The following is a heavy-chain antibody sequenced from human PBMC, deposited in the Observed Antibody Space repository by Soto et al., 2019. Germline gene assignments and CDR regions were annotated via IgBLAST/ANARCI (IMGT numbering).Heavy chain of an antibody. Sequence: RWSLRLSCSASVFTGSSNYMSWFRQAPGKGLEWVSVIYSGGSTYYADSVKGRFTISRDNSKNTLYLQMNSLRAEDTAVYYCARFIESNYYGSGSYYKAFDYWGQGTLVTVSS. CDR2: IYSGGST. CDR3: ARFIESNYYGSGSYYKAFDY. V-gene: IGHV3-53*01. J-gene: IGHJ4*02. CDR1: VFTGSSNY. D-gene: IGHD3-10*01.